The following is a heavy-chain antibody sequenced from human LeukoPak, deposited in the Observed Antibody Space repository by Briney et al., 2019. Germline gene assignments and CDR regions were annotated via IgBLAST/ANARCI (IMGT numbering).Heavy chain of an antibody. CDR2: ISAYNGNT. CDR3: ARGYCSSTSCYPIDY. V-gene: IGHV1-18*01. D-gene: IGHD2-2*01. CDR1: GYTFTSYG. J-gene: IGHJ4*02. Sequence: ASVKVSCKASGYTFTSYGISWVRQAPGQGLEWMGWISAYNGNTNYAQKLQGRVTMATDTSTSTAYMELRSLRSDDTAVYYCARGYCSSTSCYPIDYWGQGTLVTVPS.